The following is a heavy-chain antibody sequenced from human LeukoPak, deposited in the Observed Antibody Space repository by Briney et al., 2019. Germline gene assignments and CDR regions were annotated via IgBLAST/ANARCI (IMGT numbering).Heavy chain of an antibody. CDR2: ISDSSSFI. V-gene: IGHV3-21*01. CDR3: VRGGWFGELLFDY. J-gene: IGHJ4*02. Sequence: GGSLRLSCAASGFTFSTYTMNWVRQAPGKGLEWVSSISDSSSFIYYADSMRGRFTISRDDAKNSLFLQMNSLRAEDTAVYYCVRGGWFGELLFDYWGQGTLVTVSS. D-gene: IGHD3-10*01. CDR1: GFTFSTYT.